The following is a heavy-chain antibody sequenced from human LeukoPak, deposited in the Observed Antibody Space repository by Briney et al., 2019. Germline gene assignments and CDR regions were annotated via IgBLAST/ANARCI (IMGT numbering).Heavy chain of an antibody. CDR1: GFTFSSYG. CDR3: AKGVAADDAFDI. Sequence: PGGSLRLSCAASGFTFSSYGMHWVRQAPGKGLEWVAVISYDGSNKYYADSVKGRFTISRDNSKNTLYLQMSSLRAEDTAVYYCAKGVAADDAFDIWGQGTMVTVSS. J-gene: IGHJ3*02. D-gene: IGHD2-15*01. CDR2: ISYDGSNK. V-gene: IGHV3-30*18.